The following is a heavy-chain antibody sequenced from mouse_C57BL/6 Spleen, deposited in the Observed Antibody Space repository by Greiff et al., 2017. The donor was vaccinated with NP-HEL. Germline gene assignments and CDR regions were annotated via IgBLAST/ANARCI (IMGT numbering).Heavy chain of an antibody. CDR1: GYTFTDYY. CDR3: ARKDWEAGYYFDY. V-gene: IGHV1-26*01. CDR2: INPNNGGT. Sequence: EVQLQQSGPELVKPGASVKISCKASGYTFTDYYMNWVKQSHGKSLEWIGDINPNNGGTSYNQKFKGKATLTVDKSSSTAYMELRSLTSEDSAVYYCARKDWEAGYYFDYWGQGTTLTVSS. J-gene: IGHJ2*01. D-gene: IGHD4-1*01.